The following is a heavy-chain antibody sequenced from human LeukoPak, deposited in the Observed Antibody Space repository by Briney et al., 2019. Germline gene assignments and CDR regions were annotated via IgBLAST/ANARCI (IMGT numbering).Heavy chain of an antibody. D-gene: IGHD2-15*01. V-gene: IGHV4-34*01. J-gene: IGHJ4*02. CDR2: INHSGST. CDR3: ARRWWFPGVDY. Sequence: SETLSLTYAVYGGSFSGYYWSWIRQPPGKGLEWIGEINHSGSTNYNPSLKSRVTISVDTSKNQFSLKLSSVTAADTAVYYCARRWWFPGVDYWGQGTLVTVSS. CDR1: GGSFSGYY.